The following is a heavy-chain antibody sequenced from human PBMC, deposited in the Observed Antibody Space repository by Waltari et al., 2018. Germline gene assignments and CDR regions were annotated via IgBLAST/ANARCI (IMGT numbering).Heavy chain of an antibody. V-gene: IGHV3-53*02. CDR1: GFTISNNY. Sequence: EVQLVESGGGLIQPGMSLRLSCAASGFTISNNYLSWVRQAPGKGLEWVSVFYGGGSSYHADSVKGRFTVSRDASKNTVYLQMNSLTAEDTAVYYCALSSGVVKGYLDYWGQGTLVTVSS. CDR2: FYGGGSS. CDR3: ALSSGVVKGYLDY. D-gene: IGHD3-3*01. J-gene: IGHJ4*02.